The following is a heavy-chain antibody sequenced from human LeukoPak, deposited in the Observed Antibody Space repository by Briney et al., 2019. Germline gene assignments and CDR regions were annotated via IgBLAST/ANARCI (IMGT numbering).Heavy chain of an antibody. CDR1: GFTFSSYS. CDR3: AKVSGSYYPGDY. V-gene: IGHV3-74*01. D-gene: IGHD1-26*01. CDR2: INSDGSST. Sequence: GGSLRLSCAASGFTFSSYSMNWVRQAPGKGLVWVSRINSDGSSTSYADSVKGRFTISRDNAKNTLYLQMNSLRAEDTAVYYCAKVSGSYYPGDYWGQGTLVTVSS. J-gene: IGHJ4*02.